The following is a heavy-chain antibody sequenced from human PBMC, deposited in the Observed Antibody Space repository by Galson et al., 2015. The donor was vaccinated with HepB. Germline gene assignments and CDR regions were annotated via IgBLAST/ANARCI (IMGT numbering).Heavy chain of an antibody. CDR2: VSTYNGDT. CDR1: GYTFTNYI. J-gene: IGHJ4*01. V-gene: IGHV1-18*01. CDR3: SRGWMAAIGGPTFDY. D-gene: IGHD5-24*01. Sequence: SVKVSCKASGYTFTNYIISWIRQAPGQGLQWMGLVSTYNGDTQYERDLQDRVTMTTDTSTSTAFLELRSLTSNDTAVYYFSRGWMAAIGGPTFDYWGHGTLFTVSS.